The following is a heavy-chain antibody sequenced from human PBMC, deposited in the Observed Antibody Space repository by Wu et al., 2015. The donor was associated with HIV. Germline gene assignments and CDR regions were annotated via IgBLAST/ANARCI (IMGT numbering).Heavy chain of an antibody. D-gene: IGHD3-22*01. CDR1: GGTFSRSG. J-gene: IGHJ4*02. V-gene: IGHV1-69*11. CDR2: IIPIHGAA. Sequence: QVQLVQSGAEVRKPGSSVKVSCKASGGTFSRSGFSWVRQVPGQGFEWMGRIIPIHGAANYAQKFQGRVTITADESTSTAYMELSSLRSEDTAVYYCARDYSGYYDSRGTSADDYWGQGTLVTVSS. CDR3: ARDYSGYYDSRGTSADDY.